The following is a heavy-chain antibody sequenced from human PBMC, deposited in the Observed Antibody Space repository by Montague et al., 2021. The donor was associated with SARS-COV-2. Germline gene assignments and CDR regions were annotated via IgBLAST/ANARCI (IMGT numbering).Heavy chain of an antibody. J-gene: IGHJ4*02. Sequence: SETLSLTCAVYGGSFSGYYWSWIRQPPGKGLEWIGEINHSGSTKYNPSLKSRVTISVDTSKNQFSLKLSSVTAADTAVYYCARVTKRVFKYDDDSSGSASDYWGQGTLVTVSS. CDR2: INHSGST. V-gene: IGHV4-34*01. CDR1: GGSFSGYY. D-gene: IGHD3-22*01. CDR3: ARVTKRVFKYDDDSSGSASDY.